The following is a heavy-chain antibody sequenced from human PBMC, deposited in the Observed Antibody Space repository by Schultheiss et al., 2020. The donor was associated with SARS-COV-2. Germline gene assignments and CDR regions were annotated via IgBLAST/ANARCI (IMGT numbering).Heavy chain of an antibody. CDR3: ARGRVDIVVVVAATANDFDY. CDR2: INHSGST. Sequence: SETLSLTCAVSGGSISSGGYYWSWIRQPPGKGLEWIGEINHSGSTNYNPSLKSRVTISVDTSKNQFSLKLSSVTAADTAVYYCARGRVDIVVVVAATANDFDYWGQGTLVTVSS. V-gene: IGHV4-34*01. CDR1: GGSISSGGYY. J-gene: IGHJ4*02. D-gene: IGHD2-15*01.